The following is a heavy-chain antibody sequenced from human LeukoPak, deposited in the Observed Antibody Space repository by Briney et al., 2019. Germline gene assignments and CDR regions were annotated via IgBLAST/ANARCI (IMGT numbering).Heavy chain of an antibody. CDR3: ARAGGYSRALQY. V-gene: IGHV3-7*01. J-gene: IGHJ1*01. CDR2: IKQDGSEK. CDR1: GFTFSSYW. D-gene: IGHD5-18*01. Sequence: PGGSLGLSCAASGFTFSSYWMTWVRQAPGKGLECLATIKQDGSEKYYVDSVKGRFTISRDNAKNSLYLQMNSLRAEDTAVYYCARAGGYSRALQYWGQGTPVTVSS.